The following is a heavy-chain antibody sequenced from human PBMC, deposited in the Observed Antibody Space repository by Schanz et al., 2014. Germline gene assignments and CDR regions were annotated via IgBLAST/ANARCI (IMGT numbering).Heavy chain of an antibody. CDR1: GFTFSTYA. CDR3: AKQHGVIQQVSDY. Sequence: EVQLLESGGALVQPGGSLRLSCSASGFTFSTYAMSWVRQAPGKGLEWVSAINGNGGITYYADPVKGRFTISRDNSKNTLYLQMKSLRVEDTAVYYCAKQHGVIQQVSDYWGQGTLVTVSS. D-gene: IGHD3-22*01. V-gene: IGHV3-23*01. J-gene: IGHJ4*02. CDR2: INGNGGIT.